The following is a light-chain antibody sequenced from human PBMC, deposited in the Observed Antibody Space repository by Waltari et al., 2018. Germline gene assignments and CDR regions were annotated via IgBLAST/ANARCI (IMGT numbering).Light chain of an antibody. Sequence: DIQMAQSPSTLSASVGDRVTITCRASQSISRWLAWYQQKPGTAPKLLISEASTLEDGVPSRFSGSGSGTEFTLKISRVEAEDVGVYYCMQGLQIPYTFGQGTKLEIK. CDR3: MQGLQIPYT. CDR1: QSISRW. V-gene: IGKV1-5*03. CDR2: EAS. J-gene: IGKJ2*01.